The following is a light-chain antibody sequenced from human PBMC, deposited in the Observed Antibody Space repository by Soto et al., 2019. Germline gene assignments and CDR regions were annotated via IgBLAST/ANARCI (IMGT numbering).Light chain of an antibody. Sequence: QSALTQPASVSGSPGQSITISCTGTSSDVGSYKFVSWYHQHPVKAPKLMISEGSKRPSGVSNRFSGCKSGNTASLEISGLQSEDEADYYCCSYAGSSPVVFGGGTTLTVL. CDR1: SSDVGSYKF. CDR3: CSYAGSSPVV. CDR2: EGS. V-gene: IGLV2-23*01. J-gene: IGLJ2*01.